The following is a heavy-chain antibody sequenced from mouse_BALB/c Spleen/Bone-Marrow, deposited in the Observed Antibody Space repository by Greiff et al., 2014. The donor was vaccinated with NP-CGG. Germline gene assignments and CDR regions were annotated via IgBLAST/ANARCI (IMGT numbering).Heavy chain of an antibody. CDR1: GFTFSSFG. V-gene: IGHV5-17*02. D-gene: IGHD1-1*01. CDR2: ISSGSSTI. J-gene: IGHJ2*01. CDR3: VRSGSSSGYFDY. Sequence: VQLKESGGGLVQPRGSRKLSCAASGFTFSSFGMHWVRQAPEKGLEWVAYISSGSSTIYYGDTVMGRFTISRDNPKNTLFLQMTSLRSEDTATYYCVRSGSSSGYFDYWGQGTTLTVSS.